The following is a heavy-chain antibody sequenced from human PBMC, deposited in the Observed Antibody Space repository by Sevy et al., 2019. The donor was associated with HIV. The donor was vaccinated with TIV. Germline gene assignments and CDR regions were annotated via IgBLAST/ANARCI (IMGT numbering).Heavy chain of an antibody. CDR3: ARSIPYYDFRRGYMTSGYFDF. V-gene: IGHV4-39*02. CDR2: ISYSGNT. J-gene: IGHJ4*02. D-gene: IGHD3-3*01. CDR1: GDSMSSSSYY. Sequence: SETLSLTCIVSGDSMSSSSYYWGWIRQPPGKGREWIASISYSGNTYYDPSLKSRTTMSKDTAKNHFFLSLNSVAAPERAVYYCARSIPYYDFRRGYMTSGYFDFWGPGTLVTVSS.